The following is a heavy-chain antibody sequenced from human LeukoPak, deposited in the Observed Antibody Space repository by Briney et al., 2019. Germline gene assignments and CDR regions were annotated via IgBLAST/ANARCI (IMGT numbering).Heavy chain of an antibody. CDR1: GGSFSGYY. D-gene: IGHD3-10*01. Sequence: SETLSLTCAVYGGSFSGYYWSWIRQPPGKVLEWNGEINHSGSTNYNPSLKSRVTISVDTSKNQFSLKLSSVTAADTAVYYCASRGGTYYYYGMDVWGQGTTVTVSS. J-gene: IGHJ6*02. V-gene: IGHV4-34*01. CDR3: ASRGGTYYYYGMDV. CDR2: INHSGST.